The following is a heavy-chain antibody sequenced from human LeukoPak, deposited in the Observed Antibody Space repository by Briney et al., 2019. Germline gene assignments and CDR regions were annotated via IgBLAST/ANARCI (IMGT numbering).Heavy chain of an antibody. V-gene: IGHV3-7*01. Sequence: GGSLRLSCAAPGITFSSYEMNWVRQAPGKGLEWVANIKQDGSEKYYVDSVKGRFTISRDNAKNSLYLQMNSLRAEDTAVYYCAGSYRFDYWGQGTLVTVSS. CDR3: AGSYRFDY. J-gene: IGHJ4*02. CDR1: GITFSSYE. CDR2: IKQDGSEK. D-gene: IGHD2-15*01.